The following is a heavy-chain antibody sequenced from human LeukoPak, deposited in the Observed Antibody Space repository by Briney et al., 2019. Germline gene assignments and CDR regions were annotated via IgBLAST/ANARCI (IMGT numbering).Heavy chain of an antibody. V-gene: IGHV1-2*02. D-gene: IGHD6-13*01. CDR2: INPNSGGT. CDR3: AREIIAAAASGWFDP. J-gene: IGHJ5*02. CDR1: GYTFTGYH. Sequence: ASVKVSCKASGYTFTGYHMHWVRQAPGQGLEWMGWINPNSGGTNYAQKFQGRVTMTRDTSISTAYMELSRLRSDDTAVYYCAREIIAAAASGWFDPWGQGTLVTVSS.